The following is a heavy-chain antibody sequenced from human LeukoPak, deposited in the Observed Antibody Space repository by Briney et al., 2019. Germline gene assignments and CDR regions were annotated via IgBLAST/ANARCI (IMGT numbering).Heavy chain of an antibody. CDR3: AKPDDRAAFDI. V-gene: IGHV3-30*18. Sequence: GRSLRLSCAASGFTFSSYGMHWVRQAPGKGLEWVAVISYDGSNKYYADSVKGRFTISRDNSKNTLYLQMNSLRAEDTAVYYCAKPDDRAAFDIWGQGTMVT. CDR1: GFTFSSYG. D-gene: IGHD5-24*01. CDR2: ISYDGSNK. J-gene: IGHJ3*02.